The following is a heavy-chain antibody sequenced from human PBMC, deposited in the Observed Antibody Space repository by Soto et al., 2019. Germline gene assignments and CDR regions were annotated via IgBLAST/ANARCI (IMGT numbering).Heavy chain of an antibody. CDR1: GGTFSSYA. V-gene: IGHV1-69*01. CDR3: AGTYCSGGSCYSVRYFQH. Sequence: QVQLVQSGAEVKKPGSSVKVSCKASGGTFSSYAISWVRQAPGQGLEWMGGIIPIFGTANYAQKFQGRVTITADESTSTAYMELSSRRSEDTAVYYCAGTYCSGGSCYSVRYFQHWGQGTLVTVSS. J-gene: IGHJ1*01. D-gene: IGHD2-15*01. CDR2: IIPIFGTA.